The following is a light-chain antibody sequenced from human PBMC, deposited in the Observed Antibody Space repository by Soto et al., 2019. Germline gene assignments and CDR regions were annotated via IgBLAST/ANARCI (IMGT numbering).Light chain of an antibody. CDR1: SSDVAAYNY. CDR2: DVS. CDR3: SSSTSGGNYV. J-gene: IGLJ1*01. Sequence: QSVLTQPASVSGSPGQSITISCTGTSSDVAAYNYVSWYQQHPGKAPKLMVYDVSNRPSGVSNRFSGSKSGNTASLTISGLQAEDEADYYCSSSTSGGNYVFGTGTKLTVL. V-gene: IGLV2-14*03.